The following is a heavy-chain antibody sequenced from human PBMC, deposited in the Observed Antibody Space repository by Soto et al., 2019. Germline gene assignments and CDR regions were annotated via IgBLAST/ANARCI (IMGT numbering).Heavy chain of an antibody. V-gene: IGHV4-39*01. J-gene: IGHJ5*02. CDR3: ARTGYGSGRTWFDP. CDR2: IYSGST. CDR1: GDSISNSNYY. D-gene: IGHD3-10*01. Sequence: TSETLSLTCTISGDSISNSNYYWGWIRQPPGKGLEWIGSIYSGSTYYNPSLKSRVTISVDTSRNQFSLKLRSVTAGDTAVYHCARTGYGSGRTWFDPWGQGTLVTVSS.